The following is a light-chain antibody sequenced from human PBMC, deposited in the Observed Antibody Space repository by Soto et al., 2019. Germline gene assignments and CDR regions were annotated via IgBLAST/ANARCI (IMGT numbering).Light chain of an antibody. CDR2: LGS. V-gene: IGKV2-28*01. CDR3: MQALQTPDT. CDR1: QSLLQSNGYNY. J-gene: IGKJ2*01. Sequence: DIVMTQSPRSLPVTPGEPASISCRSSQSLLQSNGYNYLDWYLQKPGQSPQLLIYLGSNRASGVPDRFSGSGSGTDFTLKISRVEAEDVGVYYCMQALQTPDTFGQGTKLEIK.